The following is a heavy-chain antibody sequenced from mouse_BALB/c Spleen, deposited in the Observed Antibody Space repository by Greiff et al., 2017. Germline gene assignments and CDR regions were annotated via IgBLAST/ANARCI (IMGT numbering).Heavy chain of an antibody. J-gene: IGHJ3*01. D-gene: IGHD2-3*01. V-gene: IGHV1-69*02. CDR3: TRGYWAY. CDR1: GYTFTSYW. Sequence: VQLQQPGAELVKPGASVKLSCKASGYTFTSYWMHWVKQRPGQGLEWIGNIYPSDSYTNYNQKFKDKATLTVDKSSSTAYMQLSSPTSEDSAVYYCTRGYWAYWGQGTLVTVSA. CDR2: IYPSDSYT.